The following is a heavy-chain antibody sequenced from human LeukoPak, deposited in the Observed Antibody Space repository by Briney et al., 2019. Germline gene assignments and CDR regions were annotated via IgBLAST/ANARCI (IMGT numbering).Heavy chain of an antibody. CDR2: ISAYNGNT. D-gene: IGHD5-24*01. CDR3: AIEMATVFDY. Sequence: ASVKVSCKASGYTFTSYGISWARQAPGQGLEWMGWISAYNGNTNYAQKLQGRVTMTTDTSTSTAYRELRSLRSDDTAVYYCAIEMATVFDYWGQGTLATVSS. CDR1: GYTFTSYG. V-gene: IGHV1-18*01. J-gene: IGHJ4*02.